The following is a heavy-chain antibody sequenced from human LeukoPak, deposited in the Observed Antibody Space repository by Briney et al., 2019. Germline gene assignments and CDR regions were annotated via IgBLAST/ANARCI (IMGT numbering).Heavy chain of an antibody. Sequence: GGSLRLSCAASGFTFSSYSMNWVRQAPGKGLEWVSYISSSSSTIYYADSVKGRFTISRDNAKNSLYLQMNSLRSEDTAVYYCAAVVVRGVIGYYYYYMDVWGKGTTVTISS. J-gene: IGHJ6*03. V-gene: IGHV3-48*01. CDR3: AAVVVRGVIGYYYYYMDV. CDR1: GFTFSSYS. CDR2: ISSSSSTI. D-gene: IGHD3-10*01.